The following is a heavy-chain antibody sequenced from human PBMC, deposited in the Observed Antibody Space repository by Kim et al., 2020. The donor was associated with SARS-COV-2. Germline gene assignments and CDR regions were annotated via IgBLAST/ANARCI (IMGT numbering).Heavy chain of an antibody. Sequence: ARFTISRDNSKNSLYLQMNSLRTEDTALYYCAKDIWMGRGLKTPRGGMDVWGQGTTVTVSS. V-gene: IGHV3-43*01. J-gene: IGHJ6*02. CDR3: AKDIWMGRGLKTPRGGMDV. D-gene: IGHD3-10*01.